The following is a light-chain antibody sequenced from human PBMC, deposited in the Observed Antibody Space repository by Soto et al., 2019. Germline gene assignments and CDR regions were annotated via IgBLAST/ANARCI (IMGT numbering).Light chain of an antibody. CDR2: GAS. CDR3: QQYGSSPWT. J-gene: IGKJ1*01. V-gene: IGKV3-20*01. CDR1: QSVSSN. Sequence: EIVMTQSPVTLSVSPGERATLSCRASQSVSSNLAWYQQKPGQAPRLLIYGASTRATGIPARFSGSGSGTDFTLTISRLEPEDFAVYYCQQYGSSPWTFGQGTKVDIK.